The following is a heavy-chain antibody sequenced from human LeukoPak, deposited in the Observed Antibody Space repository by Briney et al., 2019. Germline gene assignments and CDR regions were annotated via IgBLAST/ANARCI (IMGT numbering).Heavy chain of an antibody. CDR2: INPNSRET. CDR3: ARDRDYSNTERGFDY. J-gene: IGHJ4*02. Sequence: ASVKVSCKTSGYTFTDYYIHWVRQAPGQGLEWMGWINPNSRETNSAQRFQGRVTMTGDTPISTAYMELSRLTSDDTAVYYCARDRDYSNTERGFDYWGQGTLVTVSS. V-gene: IGHV1-2*02. CDR1: GYTFTDYY. D-gene: IGHD4-11*01.